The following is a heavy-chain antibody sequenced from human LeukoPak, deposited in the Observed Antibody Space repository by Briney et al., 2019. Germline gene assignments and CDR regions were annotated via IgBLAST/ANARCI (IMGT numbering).Heavy chain of an antibody. CDR3: ARSPYGDYGDNWFDP. V-gene: IGHV4-38-2*01. CDR1: GYSISSGYY. D-gene: IGHD4-17*01. CDR2: ISHSGTT. Sequence: SETLSLTCGVSGYSISSGYYWGWIRQPPGKGLEWIGSISHSGTTYYNPSLESRVTISVDTSKNQFSLKLSSVTAADTALYYCARSPYGDYGDNWFDPWGQGTLVTVSS. J-gene: IGHJ5*02.